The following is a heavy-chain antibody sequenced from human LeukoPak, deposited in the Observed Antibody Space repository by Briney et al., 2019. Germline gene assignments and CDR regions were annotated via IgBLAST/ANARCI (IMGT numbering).Heavy chain of an antibody. J-gene: IGHJ4*02. Sequence: ASVKVSCKASGYTFTNFGVSWVRQAPGQGPEWLGWISAHNGNTNYAQKFQGRVIMTTDTSTNTAYMELGSLRSDDTAVYYCARDWRIFCNYLDGWGQGTLVTVSS. CDR2: ISAHNGNT. D-gene: IGHD2-15*01. CDR3: ARDWRIFCNYLDG. CDR1: GYTFTNFG. V-gene: IGHV1-18*01.